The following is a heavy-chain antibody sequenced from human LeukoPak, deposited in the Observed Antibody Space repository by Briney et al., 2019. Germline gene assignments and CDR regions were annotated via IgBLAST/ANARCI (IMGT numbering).Heavy chain of an antibody. V-gene: IGHV3-48*02. CDR2: ISISSTTI. CDR3: ARDQGMVNDAFDI. J-gene: IGHJ3*02. Sequence: PGGSLRLSCEASGFTFSSYSMNWVRRAPGKGLEWVSYISISSTTIYYADSVQGRFTISRDNAKNSLYLQMNSLRDEDTAVYYCARDQGMVNDAFDIWGQGTLVTVSS. D-gene: IGHD3-10*01. CDR1: GFTFSSYS.